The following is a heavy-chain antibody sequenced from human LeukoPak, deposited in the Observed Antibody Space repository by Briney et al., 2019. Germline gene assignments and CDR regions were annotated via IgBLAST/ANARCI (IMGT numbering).Heavy chain of an antibody. Sequence: GASVKVSCKASGYTFTSYGISWVRQAPGQGLEWMGWISAYNGNTNYAQKLQGRVTMTTDTSTSTAYTELRSLRSDDTAVYYCARVGMATIFPWFDPWGQGTLVTVSS. CDR3: ARVGMATIFPWFDP. CDR2: ISAYNGNT. J-gene: IGHJ5*02. CDR1: GYTFTSYG. D-gene: IGHD5-24*01. V-gene: IGHV1-18*01.